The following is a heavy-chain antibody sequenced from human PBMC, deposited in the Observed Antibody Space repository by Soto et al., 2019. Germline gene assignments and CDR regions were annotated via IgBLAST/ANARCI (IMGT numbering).Heavy chain of an antibody. D-gene: IGHD1-26*01. CDR2: IYPGDSDT. CDR1: GYSFTSYW. CDR3: ARQPRGSYYFFAFDI. Sequence: GESLKISCKGSGYSFTSYWIGWVRQMPGKGLEWMGIIYPGDSDTRYSPSFQGQVTISADKSISTAYLQWSSLKASDTAMYYCARQPRGSYYFFAFDIWGQGTMVTVSS. J-gene: IGHJ3*02. V-gene: IGHV5-51*01.